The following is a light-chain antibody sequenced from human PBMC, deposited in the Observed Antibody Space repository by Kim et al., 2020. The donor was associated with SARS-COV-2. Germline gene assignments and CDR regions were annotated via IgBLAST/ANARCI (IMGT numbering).Light chain of an antibody. Sequence: SYELTQPPSVSVAPGKTASITCGGNYIGSKSVHWYQQKPGQAPVVVIYYDSDRPSGIPERFSGSNSGNTATLTISRVEAGDEADYYCQVWESSSDPVVFG. V-gene: IGLV3-21*01. CDR2: YDS. J-gene: IGLJ2*01. CDR1: YIGSKS. CDR3: QVWESSSDPVV.